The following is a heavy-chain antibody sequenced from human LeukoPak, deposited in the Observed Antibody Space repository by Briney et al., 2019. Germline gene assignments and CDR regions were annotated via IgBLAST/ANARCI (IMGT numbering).Heavy chain of an antibody. J-gene: IGHJ4*02. V-gene: IGHV1-24*01. Sequence: ASVKVSCKVSGYTLTELSMHWVRQAPGKGREWMGGFDPEDGETIYAQKFQGRVTMTEDTSTDTAYMELSSLRSEDTAVYYCATYQRYSSSWAFDYWGQGTLVTVSS. CDR3: ATYQRYSSSWAFDY. D-gene: IGHD6-13*01. CDR1: GYTLTELS. CDR2: FDPEDGET.